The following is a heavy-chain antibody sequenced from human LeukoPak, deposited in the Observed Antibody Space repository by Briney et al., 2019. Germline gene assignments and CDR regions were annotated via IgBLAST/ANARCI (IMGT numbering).Heavy chain of an antibody. J-gene: IGHJ4*02. CDR1: GGSISSYY. Sequence: SETLSLTCTVCGGSISSYYWSWIRQPPGKGLVWMGYIYYSGSTNYNPSLKSRVTISVDTSKNQFSLKLSSVTAADTAVYYCAREVITFGGVIVWRYFDYWGQGTLVTVSS. CDR2: IYYSGST. CDR3: AREVITFGGVIVWRYFDY. D-gene: IGHD3-16*02. V-gene: IGHV4-59*01.